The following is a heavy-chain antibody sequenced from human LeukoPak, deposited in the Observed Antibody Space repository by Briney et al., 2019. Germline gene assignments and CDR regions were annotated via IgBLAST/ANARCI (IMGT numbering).Heavy chain of an antibody. V-gene: IGHV3-11*01. CDR1: GFTFSDYY. CDR3: AKERGVGATTGSLATFDN. CDR2: ISSSGSTI. Sequence: GGSLRLSCAASGFTFSDYYMSWIRQAPGKGLEWVSYISSSGSTIYYADSVRGRFTIFRDNSENTLFLQLNSLRAEDTAIYFCAKERGVGATTGSLATFDNWGQGTLVTVSS. J-gene: IGHJ4*02. D-gene: IGHD1-26*01.